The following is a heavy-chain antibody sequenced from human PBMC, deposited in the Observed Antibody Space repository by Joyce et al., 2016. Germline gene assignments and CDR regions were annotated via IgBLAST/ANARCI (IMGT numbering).Heavy chain of an antibody. J-gene: IGHJ5*02. CDR2: INEDGSEK. CDR1: GFSFRYFW. V-gene: IGHV3-7*03. D-gene: IGHD6-13*01. CDR3: TRGSGTGWFDP. Sequence: EVYLVESGGGLVQPGGSLRLSCAASGFSFRYFWMDWVRQAPGKGLEWVAKINEDGSEKNYMDSLRGQFTISRDNAKNSVDLQINSLRVEDTAVYYCTRGSGTGWFDPWGQGTLVTVSS.